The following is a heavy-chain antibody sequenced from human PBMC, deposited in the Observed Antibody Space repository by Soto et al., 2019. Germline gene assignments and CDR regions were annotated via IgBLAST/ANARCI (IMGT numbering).Heavy chain of an antibody. Sequence: PGGSLRLSCAASGFTVSYNYMSWVRQAPGKGLEWVSLIYSGGSTYYADSVKGRFTISRDNSKNTLYLQMNSLRAEDTAVYYCARAGHYYDSSGYPLPLFDYWGQGTLVTVSS. CDR1: GFTVSYNY. V-gene: IGHV3-66*01. CDR2: IYSGGST. J-gene: IGHJ4*02. CDR3: ARAGHYYDSSGYPLPLFDY. D-gene: IGHD3-22*01.